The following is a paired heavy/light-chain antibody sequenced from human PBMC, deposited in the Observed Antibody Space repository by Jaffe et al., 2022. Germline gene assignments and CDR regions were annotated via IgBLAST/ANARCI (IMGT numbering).Heavy chain of an antibody. Sequence: EVQLVESGGGLVKPGGSLRLSCAASGFTFSNAWMSWVRQAPGKGLEWLGRIKSKTDGGTINYAAPVKGRFTISRDDSKNALHLQMNSLKTEDTAVYYCTTDPTVTTLSYPYYYIDVWGKGTTVTVSS. CDR1: GFTFSNAW. CDR2: IKSKTDGGTI. CDR3: TTDPTVTTLSYPYYYIDV. V-gene: IGHV3-15*01. D-gene: IGHD4-17*01. J-gene: IGHJ6*03.
Light chain of an antibody. CDR2: RNN. Sequence: QSVLTQPPSASGTPGQRVTISCSGSSSNIGNNYVYWYQQPPGTAPKLLMYRNNQRPSGVPDRFSGSKSGTSASLAISGLRSEDEADYYCATWDGSLSDPAAVFGGGTKLTVL. J-gene: IGLJ2*01. CDR3: ATWDGSLSDPAAV. CDR1: SSNIGNNY. V-gene: IGLV1-47*01.